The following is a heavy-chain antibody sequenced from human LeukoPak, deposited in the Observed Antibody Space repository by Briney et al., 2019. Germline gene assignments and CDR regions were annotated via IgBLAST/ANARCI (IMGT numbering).Heavy chain of an antibody. CDR1: GGSFSGYY. V-gene: IGHV4-34*01. Sequence: SETLSLACAVYGGSFSGYYWSWIRQPPGKRLEWIGEINRSGANYNPSLESRVTLSMDTSQNQFSLKLSSVTAADTAVYYCARGFNGPGMVIPYYFDYWGQGTLVTVSS. J-gene: IGHJ4*02. D-gene: IGHD3-3*01. CDR2: INRSGA. CDR3: ARGFNGPGMVIPYYFDY.